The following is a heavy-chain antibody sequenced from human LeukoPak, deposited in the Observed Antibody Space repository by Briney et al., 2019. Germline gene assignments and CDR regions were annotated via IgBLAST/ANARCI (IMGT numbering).Heavy chain of an antibody. V-gene: IGHV4-34*01. CDR1: GGSFSGYY. D-gene: IGHD3-9*01. Sequence: SETLSLTCAVYGGSFSGYYWSWIRQPPGKGLEWIGEINHSGSTNYNPSLKSRVTISVDTSKNQFSLKLSSVTAADTAVYYCASIFKKREILSGYRDYWGQGTLVTVSS. CDR2: INHSGST. J-gene: IGHJ4*02. CDR3: ASIFKKREILSGYRDY.